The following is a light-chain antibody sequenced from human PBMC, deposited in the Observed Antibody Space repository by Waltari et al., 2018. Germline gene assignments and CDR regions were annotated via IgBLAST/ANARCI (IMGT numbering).Light chain of an antibody. V-gene: IGKV3-20*01. CDR1: RRVTSTY. CDR2: GAS. J-gene: IGKJ5*01. Sequence: EIALTQSPGTLSLSPGESATLSCRASRRVTSTYLAWYQQKPGQAPRLLIHGASSRATDIPDRFSGSGSGTDFTLTINRLEPEDFAVYYCQQFGSSPFTFGQGTRLEIK. CDR3: QQFGSSPFT.